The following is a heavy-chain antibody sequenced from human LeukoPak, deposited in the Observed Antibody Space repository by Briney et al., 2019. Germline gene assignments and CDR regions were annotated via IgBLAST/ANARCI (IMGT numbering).Heavy chain of an antibody. J-gene: IGHJ3*02. CDR3: ARGFTIFGVVNDAFDI. Sequence: QPGGSLRLSCAASGFTFSNYWIHWVRQAPGKGLVWVSRINSDGSSTSYADSVKGRFTISRDNAKNTLYLQMNSLRAEDTAVYYCARGFTIFGVVNDAFDIWGQGTMVTVSS. CDR2: INSDGSST. D-gene: IGHD3-3*01. CDR1: GFTFSNYW. V-gene: IGHV3-74*01.